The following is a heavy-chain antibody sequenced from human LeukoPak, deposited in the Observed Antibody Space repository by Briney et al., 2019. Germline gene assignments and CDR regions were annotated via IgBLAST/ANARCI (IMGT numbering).Heavy chain of an antibody. CDR1: GFTFSSYD. D-gene: IGHD4-17*01. CDR3: ARDYDYGAYGLYDY. Sequence: GGSLRLSCAASGFTFSSYDMHWVRQATGKGLEWVSAIGTAGDTYYPGSVMDRCTISKENTNNSLYLQMNSMRAGNTAVYYCARDYDYGAYGLYDYWGQGTLVTVSS. V-gene: IGHV3-13*01. J-gene: IGHJ4*02. CDR2: IGTAGDT.